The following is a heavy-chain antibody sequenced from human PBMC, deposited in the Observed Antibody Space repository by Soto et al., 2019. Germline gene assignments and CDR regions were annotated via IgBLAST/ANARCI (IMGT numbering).Heavy chain of an antibody. Sequence: PSETLSLTCTVSGGSISTYYWSWIRQPAGKGLEWIGRIYTSGSINYNPSLKSRVTMSVDTSKNQFSLRLSSVTAADTAVYYCARIEKYSRSARGVGHFDYWGQGTLVTVYS. CDR3: ARIEKYSRSARGVGHFDY. CDR2: IYTSGSI. D-gene: IGHD6-6*01. CDR1: GGSISTYY. J-gene: IGHJ4*02. V-gene: IGHV4-4*07.